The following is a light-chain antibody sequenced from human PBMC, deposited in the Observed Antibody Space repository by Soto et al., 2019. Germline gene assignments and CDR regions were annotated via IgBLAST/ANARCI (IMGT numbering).Light chain of an antibody. CDR1: SSDVGGYNY. CDR3: SSYTTSSTVV. J-gene: IGLJ2*01. V-gene: IGLV2-14*01. Sequence: QSALTQPASVSGSPGQSITISCTGTSSDVGGYNYVSWYQQHPGKAPKLMIYDVSNRPSGVSNRFSGSKSGNTASLTISGRQEEDEADYYCSSYTTSSTVVFVGGTKLTAL. CDR2: DVS.